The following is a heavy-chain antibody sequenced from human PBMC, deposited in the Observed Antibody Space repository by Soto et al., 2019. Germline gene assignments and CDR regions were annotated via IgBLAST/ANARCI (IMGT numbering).Heavy chain of an antibody. J-gene: IGHJ5*02. CDR2: IYYTGKT. V-gene: IGHV4-30-4*01. Sequence: PPENLSLTCSASGDYIPVGGYYSTWICQRPGKGLEWMGHIYYTGKTYYNPSLESRLTMSVDRSKNQFSLRLTSVTAADTAVYFCGRYLTSNANCIDPWGQGTLVTVSS. CDR3: GRYLTSNANCIDP. CDR1: GDYIPVGGYY. D-gene: IGHD2-2*01.